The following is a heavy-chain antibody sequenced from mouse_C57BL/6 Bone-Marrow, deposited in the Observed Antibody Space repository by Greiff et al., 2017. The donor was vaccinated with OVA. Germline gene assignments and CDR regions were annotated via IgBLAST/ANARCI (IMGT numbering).Heavy chain of an antibody. Sequence: EVHLVESGGGLVKPGGSLKLSCAASGFTFSDYGMHWVRQAPEKGLEWVAYISSGSSTIYYADTVKGRFTISRDNAKNTLFLQMTSLRSEDTAMYYCARNPYGSSWYFDVWGTGTTVTVSS. D-gene: IGHD1-1*01. V-gene: IGHV5-17*01. CDR3: ARNPYGSSWYFDV. CDR2: ISSGSSTI. J-gene: IGHJ1*03. CDR1: GFTFSDYG.